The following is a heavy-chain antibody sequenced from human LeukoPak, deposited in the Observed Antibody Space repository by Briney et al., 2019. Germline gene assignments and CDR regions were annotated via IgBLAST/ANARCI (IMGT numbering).Heavy chain of an antibody. V-gene: IGHV4-59*08. J-gene: IGHJ4*02. CDR3: ARHVEHAAYFHH. Sequence: SETLSLTRTVAGISISDFHWSWLRQSPEKGLEWIGWITNSGDANYNPSLESRLAMSADTSKSQLSLRVTSVTDADTAVYYCARHVEHAAYFHHWGQGKLVTVSS. CDR1: GISISDFH. D-gene: IGHD1/OR15-1a*01. CDR2: ITNSGDA.